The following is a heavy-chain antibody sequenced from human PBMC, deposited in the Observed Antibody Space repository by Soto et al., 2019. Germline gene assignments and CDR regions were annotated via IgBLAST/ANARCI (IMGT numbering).Heavy chain of an antibody. J-gene: IGHJ6*02. V-gene: IGHV1-69*13. CDR1: GGTFSSYA. Sequence: SVKVSCKASGGTFSSYAISWVRQAPGQGLEWMGGIIPIFGTANYAQKFQGRVTITADESTSTAHMELSSLRSEDTAVYYCARTIVVVKGHYYYGMDVWGQGTTVTVSS. D-gene: IGHD3-22*01. CDR2: IIPIFGTA. CDR3: ARTIVVVKGHYYYGMDV.